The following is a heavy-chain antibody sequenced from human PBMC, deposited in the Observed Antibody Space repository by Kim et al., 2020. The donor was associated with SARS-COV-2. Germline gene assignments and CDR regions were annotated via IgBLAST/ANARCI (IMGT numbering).Heavy chain of an antibody. CDR2: IIPIFGTA. CDR1: GGTFSSYA. J-gene: IGHJ5*02. Sequence: SVKVSCKASGGTFSSYAISWVRQAPGQGLEWMGGIIPIFGTANYAQKFQGRVTITADESTSTAYMELSSLRSEDTAVYYCARATTGYSSGWYEWFDPWGQGTLVTVSS. CDR3: ARATTGYSSGWYEWFDP. D-gene: IGHD6-19*01. V-gene: IGHV1-69*13.